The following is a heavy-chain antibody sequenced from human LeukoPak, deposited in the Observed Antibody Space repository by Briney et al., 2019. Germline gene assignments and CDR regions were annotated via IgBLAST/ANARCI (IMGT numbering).Heavy chain of an antibody. CDR3: AREDYGGNSDFDY. Sequence: PGGSLRLSCAASGFTVSSNYMSWVRQAPGKGLEWVSVIYSGGSTYYADSVKGRFTISRDNSKNTLYLQMNSLRAEDTAVYYCAREDYGGNSDFDYWGQGTLVTVSS. J-gene: IGHJ4*02. CDR1: GFTVSSNY. CDR2: IYSGGST. V-gene: IGHV3-66*01. D-gene: IGHD4-17*01.